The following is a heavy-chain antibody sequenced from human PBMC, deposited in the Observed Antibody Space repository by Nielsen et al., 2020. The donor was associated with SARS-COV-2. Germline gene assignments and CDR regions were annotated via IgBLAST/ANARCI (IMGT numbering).Heavy chain of an antibody. CDR1: GFTFSDYY. J-gene: IGHJ5*02. Sequence: GESLKISCAASGFTFSDYYMSWIRQAPGKGLEWVSYISSSSSYTNYADSVKGRFTISRDNAKNSLYLQMNSLRAEDTAVYYCARDPGLDGSPWGQGTLVTVSS. D-gene: IGHD1-26*01. CDR3: ARDPGLDGSP. V-gene: IGHV3-11*05. CDR2: ISSSSSYT.